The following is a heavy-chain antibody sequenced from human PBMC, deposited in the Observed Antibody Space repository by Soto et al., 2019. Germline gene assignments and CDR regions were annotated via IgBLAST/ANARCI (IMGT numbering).Heavy chain of an antibody. CDR2: INAGNGNT. CDR1: GYTFTSYA. V-gene: IGHV1-3*01. CDR3: ARDWVVGSSPDAFDI. Sequence: ASVKVSCKASGYTFTSYAMHWVRQAPGQRLEWMGWINAGNGNTKYSQKFQGRVTITRDTSASTAYMELRSLRSDDTAVYYCARDWVVGSSPDAFDIWGQGTMVTVSS. D-gene: IGHD6-6*01. J-gene: IGHJ3*02.